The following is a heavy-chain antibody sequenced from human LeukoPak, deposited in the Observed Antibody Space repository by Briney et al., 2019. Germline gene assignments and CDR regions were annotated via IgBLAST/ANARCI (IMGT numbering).Heavy chain of an antibody. CDR2: IYPGDSDT. D-gene: IGHD2-15*01. V-gene: IGHV5-51*01. CDR3: ARRVGYCSGGSCSMFDY. Sequence: GESLKISCKGSGYSFTSYWIGWVRQMPGKGLEWMEIIYPGDSDTRYSPSFQGQVTISADKSISTAYLQWSSLKASDTAMYYCARRVGYCSGGSCSMFDYWGQGTLVTVSS. CDR1: GYSFTSYW. J-gene: IGHJ4*02.